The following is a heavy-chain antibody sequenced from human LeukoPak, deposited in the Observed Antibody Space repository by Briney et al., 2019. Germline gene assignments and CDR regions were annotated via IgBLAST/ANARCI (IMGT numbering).Heavy chain of an antibody. CDR1: GYTFTNLG. V-gene: IGHV1-18*01. D-gene: IGHD2-2*01. Sequence: ASVKVSCKASGYTFTNLGISWVRQAPGQGLEWLGWITTYNGNTNYAQKVQDRVTMTTDTSTSTAYMELRSLTSDDTAVYYCARRDCSSSSCHYYYYYMDVWGQGTTVTASS. CDR2: ITTYNGNT. CDR3: ARRDCSSSSCHYYYYYMDV. J-gene: IGHJ6*02.